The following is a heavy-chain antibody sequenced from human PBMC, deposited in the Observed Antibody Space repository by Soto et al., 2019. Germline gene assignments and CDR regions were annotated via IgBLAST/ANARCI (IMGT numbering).Heavy chain of an antibody. V-gene: IGHV3-30-3*01. CDR3: ASGPTQSIAASLLGY. CDR1: GFTFSSYA. D-gene: IGHD6-6*01. J-gene: IGHJ4*02. CDR2: ISYDGSNK. Sequence: QVQLVESGGGVVQPGRSLRLSCAASGFTFSSYAMHWVRQAPGKGLEWVAVISYDGSNKYYADSVKGRFTISRDNSKNTLYLQMNSLRAEDTAVYYCASGPTQSIAASLLGYWGQGTLVTVSS.